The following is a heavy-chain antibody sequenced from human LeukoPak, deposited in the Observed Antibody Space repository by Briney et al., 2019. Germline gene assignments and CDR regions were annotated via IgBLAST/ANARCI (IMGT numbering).Heavy chain of an antibody. J-gene: IGHJ4*02. D-gene: IGHD4-23*01. Sequence: PGGSLRLSCAASGFTFSSYSMNWVRQAPGKGLEWVSYISSSSSTINYADSVKGRFTISRDNAKNSLYLQMHSLRAEDTAVYYCVRGNNDGNLGHFDYWGQGTLVSVSS. CDR2: ISSSSSTI. CDR3: VRGNNDGNLGHFDY. CDR1: GFTFSSYS. V-gene: IGHV3-48*01.